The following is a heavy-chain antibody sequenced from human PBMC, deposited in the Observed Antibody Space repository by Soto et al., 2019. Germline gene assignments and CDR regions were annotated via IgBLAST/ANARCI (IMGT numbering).Heavy chain of an antibody. CDR2: IDSDGRT. Sequence: GGSLRLSCAVSGFTLSIHASIWVRQGPGKGLEWVSGIDSDGRTFHADSVKGRFTISRDNSKNALYLQMNGLRAEDTAVYYCAKEGYVSGFPWGQGTLVTVSS. CDR3: AKEGYVSGFP. V-gene: IGHV3-23*01. CDR1: GFTLSIHA. D-gene: IGHD3-10*01. J-gene: IGHJ5*02.